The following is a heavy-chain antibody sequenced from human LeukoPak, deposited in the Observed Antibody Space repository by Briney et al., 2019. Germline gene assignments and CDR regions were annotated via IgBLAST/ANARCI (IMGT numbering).Heavy chain of an antibody. D-gene: IGHD3-16*01. Sequence: GGSLRLSCAASGFTVSSNYMRWVRDAPGKGREWVSVIYSGGSEYYGDPVKGRFTISRDNSQKTLDIQMNSLRAEDTGVYYCASSAPIRLFDYWGQGTLVTVSS. J-gene: IGHJ4*02. CDR3: ASSAPIRLFDY. CDR1: GFTVSSNY. CDR2: IYSGGSE. V-gene: IGHV3-53*01.